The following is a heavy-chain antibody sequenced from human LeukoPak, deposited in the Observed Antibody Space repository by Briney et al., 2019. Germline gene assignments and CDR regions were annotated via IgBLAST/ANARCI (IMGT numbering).Heavy chain of an antibody. CDR1: GGSISSSNW. Sequence: SETLSLTCAVSGGSISSSNWWNWVRPPPGKGLEWIGEIYHSGSTNYNPSLKSRVTISVDKSKNQFSLKLSSVTAADTAVYYCASNYYDSSGYQFVGAFDIWGQGTIVTVSS. V-gene: IGHV4-4*02. CDR2: IYHSGST. J-gene: IGHJ3*02. D-gene: IGHD3-22*01. CDR3: ASNYYDSSGYQFVGAFDI.